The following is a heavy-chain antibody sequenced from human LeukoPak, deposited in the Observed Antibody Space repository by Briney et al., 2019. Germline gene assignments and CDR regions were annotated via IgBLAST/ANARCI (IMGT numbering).Heavy chain of an antibody. CDR2: ISSSSSAI. J-gene: IGHJ3*02. V-gene: IGHV3-48*01. CDR1: GFTISYYK. Sequence: PGGSLRLSCAASGFTISYYKVNWVRQAPGQGLEWVSNISSSSSAIYYADSVKGRFTISRDIAKNSLDLQMNSLRAEDTALYYCAREADSAFDIWGQGTMVTVSS. CDR3: AREADSAFDI.